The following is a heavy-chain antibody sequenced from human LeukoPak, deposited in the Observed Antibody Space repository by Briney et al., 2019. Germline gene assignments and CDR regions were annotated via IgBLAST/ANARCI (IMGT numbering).Heavy chain of an antibody. D-gene: IGHD5-18*01. J-gene: IGHJ4*02. Sequence: PSETLSLTCTVSGGSISSYYWSWIRQPPGKGLEWIGYIYYSGSTNYNPSLKSRVTISVDTSKNQFSLKLSSVTAADTAVYYCARGGRGYSYFSRTYYFDYWGQGTLVTVSS. V-gene: IGHV4-59*01. CDR1: GGSISSYY. CDR3: ARGGRGYSYFSRTYYFDY. CDR2: IYYSGST.